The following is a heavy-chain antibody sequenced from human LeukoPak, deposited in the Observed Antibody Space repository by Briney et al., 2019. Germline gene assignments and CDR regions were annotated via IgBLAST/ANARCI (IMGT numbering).Heavy chain of an antibody. V-gene: IGHV3-30*02. J-gene: IGHJ4*02. CDR2: IRYDGSNK. CDR3: AKDSNDFWSGYIDY. Sequence: GGSLRLSCKGSGVMLNDYAIHWVRQAPGKGLEWVAFIRYDGSNKYYANSVKGRFTISRDNSKNTLYLQMNSLRAEDTAVYYCAKDSNDFWSGYIDYWGQGTLVTVSS. CDR1: GVMLNDYA. D-gene: IGHD3-3*01.